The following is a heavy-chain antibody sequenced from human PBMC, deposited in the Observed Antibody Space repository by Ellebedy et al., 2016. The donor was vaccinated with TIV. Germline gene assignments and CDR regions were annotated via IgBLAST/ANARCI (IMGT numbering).Heavy chain of an antibody. CDR3: ATHREIIVAGARGSAFDV. D-gene: IGHD5-12*01. CDR1: GVNFNNYA. J-gene: IGHJ3*01. CDR2: IIPVFGMT. V-gene: IGHV1-69*10. Sequence: ASVKVSCKASGVNFNNYAISWVRQAPGQGLEWMGEIIPVFGMTNYAQKFQARLSITADKSSTTVYMDLSSLRSEDTATYYCATHREIIVAGARGSAFDVWGQGAVISVSS.